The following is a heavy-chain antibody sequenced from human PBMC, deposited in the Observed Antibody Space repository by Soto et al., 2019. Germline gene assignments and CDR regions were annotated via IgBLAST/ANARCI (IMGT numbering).Heavy chain of an antibody. Sequence: PGGSLRLSCETSAFTFRSYGMHWVRQAPGKGLEWVSAISGSGGSTYYADSVKGRFTISRDNSKNTLYLQMNSLRAEDTAVYYCANSKTGTTFDYWGQGTLVTVSS. CDR2: ISGSGGST. V-gene: IGHV3-23*01. CDR3: ANSKTGTTFDY. J-gene: IGHJ4*02. D-gene: IGHD1-7*01. CDR1: AFTFRSYG.